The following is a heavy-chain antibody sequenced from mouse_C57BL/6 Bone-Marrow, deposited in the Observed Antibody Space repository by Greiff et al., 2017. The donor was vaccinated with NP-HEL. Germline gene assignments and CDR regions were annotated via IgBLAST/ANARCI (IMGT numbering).Heavy chain of an antibody. CDR2: IYPGGGYT. D-gene: IGHD2-4*01. Sequence: SGAELVRPGTSVKMSCKASGYTFTNYWIGWAKQRPGHGLEWIGDIYPGGGYTNYNEKFKGKATLTADKSSSTAYMQFSSLTSEDSAIYYCVYYDSPGAMDYWGQGTSVTVSS. J-gene: IGHJ4*01. CDR1: GYTFTNYW. V-gene: IGHV1-63*01. CDR3: VYYDSPGAMDY.